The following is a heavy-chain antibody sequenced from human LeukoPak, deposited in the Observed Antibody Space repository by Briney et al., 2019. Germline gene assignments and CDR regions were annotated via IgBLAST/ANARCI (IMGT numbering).Heavy chain of an antibody. CDR3: ARASSDDYGDSEYYYYYYMDV. J-gene: IGHJ6*03. CDR2: INHSGST. Sequence: PSETLSLTCAVYGGSFSGYYWSWIRQPPGKGLEWIGEINHSGSTNYNPSLKSRVTISVDTSKNQFSLKLSSVTAADTAVYYCARASSDDYGDSEYYYYYYMDVWGKGTTVTVSS. CDR1: GGSFSGYY. V-gene: IGHV4-34*01. D-gene: IGHD4-17*01.